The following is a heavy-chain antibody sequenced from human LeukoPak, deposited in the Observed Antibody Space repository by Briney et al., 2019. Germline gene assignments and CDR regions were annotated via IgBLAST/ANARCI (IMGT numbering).Heavy chain of an antibody. CDR2: ISYDGSNK. J-gene: IGHJ4*02. V-gene: IGHV3-30*04. Sequence: GGSLRLSCAASGFTFSSYAMHWVRQAPGKGLEWVAVISYDGSNKYYADSVKGRFTTSRDNSKNTLYLQMNSLRAEDTAVYYCARDLYYDILTGPDYWGQGTLVTVSS. CDR1: GFTFSSYA. CDR3: ARDLYYDILTGPDY. D-gene: IGHD3-9*01.